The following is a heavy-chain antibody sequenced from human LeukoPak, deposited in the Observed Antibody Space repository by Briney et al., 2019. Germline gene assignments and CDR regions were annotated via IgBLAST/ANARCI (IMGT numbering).Heavy chain of an antibody. J-gene: IGHJ4*02. CDR3: ARLVWGVVYFDY. CDR1: GGSISSYY. V-gene: IGHV4-59*12. Sequence: SETLSLTCTVSGGSISSYYWSWIRQPPGKGLEWIGYVYYTGTTNYHPSLKSRVTLSLDTSKSQFSLKLSSVTAADTAVYYCARLVWGVVYFDYWGQGTLVTVSS. CDR2: VYYTGTT. D-gene: IGHD3-3*01.